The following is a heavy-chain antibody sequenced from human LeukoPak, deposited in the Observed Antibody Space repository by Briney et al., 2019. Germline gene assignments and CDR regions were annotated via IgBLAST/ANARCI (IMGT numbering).Heavy chain of an antibody. CDR3: ARALYSSSWSLDDY. CDR2: IKQDGSEK. J-gene: IGHJ4*02. CDR1: GLTFSNYW. V-gene: IGHV3-7*04. D-gene: IGHD6-13*01. Sequence: GGSLRLSCAASGLTFSNYWMSWVRQAPGKGLEWVANIKQDGSEKYYVDSVKGRFTISRDNAKNSLYLQMNSLRAEDTAVYYCARALYSSSWSLDDYWGQETLVTVSS.